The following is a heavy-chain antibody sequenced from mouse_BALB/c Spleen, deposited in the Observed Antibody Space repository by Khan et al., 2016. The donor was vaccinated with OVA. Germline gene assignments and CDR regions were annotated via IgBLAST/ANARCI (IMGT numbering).Heavy chain of an antibody. V-gene: IGHV3-2*02. CDR2: ISYSGST. J-gene: IGHJ4*01. D-gene: IGHD2-3*01. Sequence: EVQLQESGPGLVKPSQSLSLTCTVTGYSITSDYAWNWIRQFPGNKLEWMGYISYSGSTKYTPSLKSRISITRDTSKNQFFLQLNSVTTEDTATYYCARDGSRYNYAMDYWGQGTSVTVSS. CDR1: GYSITSDYA. CDR3: ARDGSRYNYAMDY.